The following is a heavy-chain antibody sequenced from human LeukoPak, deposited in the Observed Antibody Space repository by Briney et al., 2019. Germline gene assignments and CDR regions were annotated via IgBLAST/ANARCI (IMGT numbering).Heavy chain of an antibody. Sequence: ASVKVSRKASGYTFTSYGISWVRQAPGQGLEWMGWISAYNGNTNYAQKLQGRVTMTTDTSTSTAYMELRSLRSDDTAVYYCARNRYSYGTYYFDYWGQGTLVTVSS. D-gene: IGHD5-18*01. J-gene: IGHJ4*02. CDR3: ARNRYSYGTYYFDY. V-gene: IGHV1-18*01. CDR2: ISAYNGNT. CDR1: GYTFTSYG.